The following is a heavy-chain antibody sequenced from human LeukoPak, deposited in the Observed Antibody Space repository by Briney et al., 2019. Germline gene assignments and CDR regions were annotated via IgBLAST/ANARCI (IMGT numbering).Heavy chain of an antibody. Sequence: GESLKISCKGSGYSFTSYWIGWVRQMPGKGLECMGIIYPGDSDTRYSPSFQGQVTISADKSISTAYLQWSSLKASDTAMYYCARPDSSSPTMIDAFDTWGQGTMVTVSS. CDR2: IYPGDSDT. V-gene: IGHV5-51*01. CDR1: GYSFTSYW. D-gene: IGHD6-6*01. CDR3: ARPDSSSPTMIDAFDT. J-gene: IGHJ3*02.